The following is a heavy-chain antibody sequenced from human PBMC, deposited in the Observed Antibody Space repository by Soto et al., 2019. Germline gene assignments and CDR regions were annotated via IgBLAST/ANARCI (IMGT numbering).Heavy chain of an antibody. CDR2: IYPGDSDT. CDR1: GYSFTSYC. V-gene: IGHV5-51*01. Sequence: PGESLXISCKGSGYSFTSYCIGWVRQMPGKGLEWMGIIYPGDSDTRYSPSFQGQVTISADKSISTAYLQWSSLKASDTAMYYCARSGAILCGGDCYCDRWGQGTLVTVSS. J-gene: IGHJ4*02. D-gene: IGHD2-21*02. CDR3: ARSGAILCGGDCYCDR.